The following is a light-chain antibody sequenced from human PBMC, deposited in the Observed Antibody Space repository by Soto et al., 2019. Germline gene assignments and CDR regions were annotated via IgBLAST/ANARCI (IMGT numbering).Light chain of an antibody. CDR2: GAS. CDR3: QQYNNWPPDT. CDR1: QSVNNN. Sequence: EIILKQSPASLSVSPGERATLSCRASQSVNNNLAWYQQKRGQAPRLLIYGASTRATGLPGRFRGSGSGTEFTLTITSLQSEDFAVYFCQQYNNWPPDTFGQGTRLAIK. V-gene: IGKV3-15*01. J-gene: IGKJ5*01.